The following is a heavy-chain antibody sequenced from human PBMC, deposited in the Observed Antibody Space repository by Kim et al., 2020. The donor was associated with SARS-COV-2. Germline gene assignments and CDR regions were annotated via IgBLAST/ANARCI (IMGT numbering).Heavy chain of an antibody. CDR3: VRDLRVERRIGWFDP. J-gene: IGHJ5*02. CDR2: ISAYNGNT. Sequence: ASVKVSCKASGYTFTSYGISWVRQAPGQGLEWMGWISAYNGNTNHAQKLQGRVTMTTDTSTSTAYMELRRLRSDDTAVYYCVRDLRVERRIGWFDPWGQGALVTVSS. D-gene: IGHD1-1*01. V-gene: IGHV1-18*01. CDR1: GYTFTSYG.